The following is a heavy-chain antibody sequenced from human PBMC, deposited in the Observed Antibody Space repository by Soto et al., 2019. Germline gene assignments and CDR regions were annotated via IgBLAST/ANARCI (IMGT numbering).Heavy chain of an antibody. CDR1: GGSISSGGYY. D-gene: IGHD3-16*01. J-gene: IGHJ4*02. CDR3: GRGGGFYDYIWGSSLFDY. CDR2: IYYSGST. V-gene: IGHV4-31*03. Sequence: QVQLQESGPGLVKPSQTLSLTCTVSGGSISSGGYYWSWIRQHPGKGLEWIGYIYYSGSTYYNPSLKRRVTISVAPSESQFSLKLRSVTAADTAVDFWGRGGGFYDYIWGSSLFDYWGQGTLVTVSS.